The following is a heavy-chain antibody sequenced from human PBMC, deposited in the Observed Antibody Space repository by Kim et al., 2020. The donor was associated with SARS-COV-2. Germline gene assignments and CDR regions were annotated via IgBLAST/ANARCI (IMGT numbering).Heavy chain of an antibody. CDR2: ISWNSGSI. CDR1: GFTFGDYA. V-gene: IGHV3-9*01. J-gene: IGHJ6*02. Sequence: GGSLRLSCAASGFTFGDYAMHWVRQAPGKGLEWVSGISWNSGSIGYADSVKGRFTISRDNAKNSLYLQMNSLRADDTALYYCAKDLKHYYYYGMDVWGQGTTVTVSS. CDR3: AKDLKHYYYYGMDV.